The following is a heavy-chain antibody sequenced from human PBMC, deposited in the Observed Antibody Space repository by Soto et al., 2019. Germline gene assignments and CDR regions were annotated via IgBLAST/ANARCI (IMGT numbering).Heavy chain of an antibody. Sequence: QVQLVQSGAEVKKPGASVKVSCKASGYTFTSYVISWVRQAPGQGLEWMGGISAYNGNTNYAQKLQGRVTMTTDTSTSTAYMELRCLRSDDTAVFYCVVAAQPYYFDYWGQGTLVTVSS. CDR2: ISAYNGNT. CDR1: GYTFTSYV. D-gene: IGHD2-15*01. V-gene: IGHV1-18*01. J-gene: IGHJ4*02. CDR3: VVAAQPYYFDY.